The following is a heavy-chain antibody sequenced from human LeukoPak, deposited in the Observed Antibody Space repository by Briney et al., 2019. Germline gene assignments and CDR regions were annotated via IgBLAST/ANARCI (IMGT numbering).Heavy chain of an antibody. V-gene: IGHV3-23*01. CDR2: ISVSGGST. Sequence: PGGSLRLSCAAPGFTFSSYAMSWVRQAPGKGLEWVSTISVSGGSTYYADSVKGRFTISRDNSKSTVYLQMNSVRAEDTARYYCAKYGRSGYSSGMDVWGQGTTVTVSS. J-gene: IGHJ6*02. CDR1: GFTFSSYA. D-gene: IGHD2-15*01. CDR3: AKYGRSGYSSGMDV.